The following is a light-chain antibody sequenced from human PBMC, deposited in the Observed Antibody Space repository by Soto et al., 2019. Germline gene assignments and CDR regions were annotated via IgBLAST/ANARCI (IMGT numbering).Light chain of an antibody. CDR1: QSARND. V-gene: IGKV3-11*01. CDR3: QQRTNWPPT. J-gene: IGKJ4*01. CDR2: SAS. Sequence: IVLPQSPATLSLSPGERATLSCRASQSARNDLVWYHQKPGQAPRVLIYSASNRATGIPARFSGSGSGTDFTLSINSLEPEDFAVYYCQQRTNWPPTFGGGTKVEMK.